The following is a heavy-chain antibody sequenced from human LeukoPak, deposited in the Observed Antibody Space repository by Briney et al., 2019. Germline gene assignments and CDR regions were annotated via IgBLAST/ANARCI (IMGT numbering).Heavy chain of an antibody. CDR2: INPSGGST. Sequence: ASVKVSCKASGYTFTSYYMHWVRQAPGQGLEWMGIINPSGGSTSYAQKFQGRVTMTRDTSTSTVYMELSSLRSEDTAVYYCARIDEYCSGGSCYLKSWGQGTLVTVSS. V-gene: IGHV1-46*01. CDR3: ARIDEYCSGGSCYLKS. J-gene: IGHJ5*02. CDR1: GYTFTSYY. D-gene: IGHD2-15*01.